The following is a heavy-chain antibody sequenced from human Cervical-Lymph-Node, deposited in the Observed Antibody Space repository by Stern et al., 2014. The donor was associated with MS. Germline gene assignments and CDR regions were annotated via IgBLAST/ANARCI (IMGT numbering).Heavy chain of an antibody. CDR3: ARHQGGIAAN. Sequence: VQLVESGAEVKQPESSVKVSCKASGGSFSSLDISWVRQAPGQRLEWLGGISPMFGGANYDEDFQGRVTFTVDQSTSTAYMELGSLRSEDTAVYYCARHQGGIAANWGQGTLVTVSS. CDR1: GGSFSSLD. J-gene: IGHJ4*02. CDR2: ISPMFGGA. V-gene: IGHV1-69*01. D-gene: IGHD6-13*01.